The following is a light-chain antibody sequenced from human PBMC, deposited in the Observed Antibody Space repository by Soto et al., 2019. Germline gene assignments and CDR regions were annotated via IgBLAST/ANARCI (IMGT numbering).Light chain of an antibody. V-gene: IGKV1-5*01. J-gene: IGKJ1*01. CDR1: QSINRF. CDR3: QQYETFSGT. Sequence: DIQMTQSPSSLSASVGDRVTITCRASQSINRFLNWYQQKPGEAPKLLIYDASALPRGVPSRFSGSGSGTKFTLTIASLQPDDFATYYCQQYETFSGTFGPGTTVDI. CDR2: DAS.